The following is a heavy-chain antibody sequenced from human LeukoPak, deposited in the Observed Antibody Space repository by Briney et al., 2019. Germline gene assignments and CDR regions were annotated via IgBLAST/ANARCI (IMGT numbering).Heavy chain of an antibody. CDR2: ISAYNGNT. V-gene: IGHV1-18*01. CDR3: ARDRPSIAAAGNWFDP. Sequence: ASVKVSCKASGYTFTSHGISWVRQAPGQGLEWMGWISAYNGNTNYAQKLQGRVTMTTDTSTSTAYMELRSLRSDDTAVYYCARDRPSIAAAGNWFDPWGQGTLVTVSS. CDR1: GYTFTSHG. J-gene: IGHJ5*02. D-gene: IGHD6-13*01.